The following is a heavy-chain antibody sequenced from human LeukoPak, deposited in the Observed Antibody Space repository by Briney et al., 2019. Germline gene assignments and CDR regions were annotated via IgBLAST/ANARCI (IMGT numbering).Heavy chain of an antibody. CDR3: ARSGGYNYGYSFDY. Sequence: SETLSLTCTVSGGSVSGYYWNWIRQPPGKGLEWIGYVYYSGSTKYNPSLKSRVTISLDTSKNQFSLKLSSVTAADTAMYYCARSGGYNYGYSFDYWGQGILVSVSS. V-gene: IGHV4-59*02. J-gene: IGHJ4*02. CDR2: VYYSGST. CDR1: GGSVSGYY. D-gene: IGHD5-18*01.